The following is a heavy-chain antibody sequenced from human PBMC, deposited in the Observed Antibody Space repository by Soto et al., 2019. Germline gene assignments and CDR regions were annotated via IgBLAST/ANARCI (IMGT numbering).Heavy chain of an antibody. V-gene: IGHV4-59*12. Sequence: QVQLQESGPGLVKPSETLSLTCTVSGDSISRYYWSWIRLSPGKGLEWIGYIYYSGETNYNPSVKSRVTISVDRTKNQFSLKLSSVTAADTAVYYCARERPDGARLDPWGQGTLVTVSS. J-gene: IGHJ5*02. CDR1: GDSISRYY. CDR2: IYYSGET. D-gene: IGHD6-6*01. CDR3: ARERPDGARLDP.